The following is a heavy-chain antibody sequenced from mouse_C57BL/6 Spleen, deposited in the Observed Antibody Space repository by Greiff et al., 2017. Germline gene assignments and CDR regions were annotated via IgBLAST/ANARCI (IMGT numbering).Heavy chain of an antibody. J-gene: IGHJ2*01. CDR2: INPNNGGT. CDR3: ARGDGYYGYAMDY. CDR1: GYTFTDYY. Sequence: EVQLQQSGPELVKPGASVKISCKASGYTFTDYYMNWVKQSHGKSLEWIGDINPNNGGTSYNQKFKGKATLTVDKSSSTAYMELRSLTSEDSAVYYCARGDGYYGYAMDYWGQGTTLTVSS. V-gene: IGHV1-26*01. D-gene: IGHD2-3*01.